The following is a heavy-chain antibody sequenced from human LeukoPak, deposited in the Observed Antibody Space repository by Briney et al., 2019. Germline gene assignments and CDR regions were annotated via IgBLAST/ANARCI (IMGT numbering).Heavy chain of an antibody. CDR1: GYTFASYW. CDR3: ARLMGYCSGGSCYSDYYYGMDV. J-gene: IGHJ6*02. V-gene: IGHV5-51*01. Sequence: GESLKISCKGSGYTFASYWIAWVRQMPGQGLEWMGIINAGDSDTRYSPSFQGQVTISADKSISTAYLQWSSLKASDTAMYYCARLMGYCSGGSCYSDYYYGMDVWGQGTTVTVSS. D-gene: IGHD2-15*01. CDR2: INAGDSDT.